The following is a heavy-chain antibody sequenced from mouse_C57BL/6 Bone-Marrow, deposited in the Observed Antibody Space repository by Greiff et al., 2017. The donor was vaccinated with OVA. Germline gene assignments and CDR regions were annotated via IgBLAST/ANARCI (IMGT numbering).Heavy chain of an antibody. J-gene: IGHJ3*01. Sequence: EVKLEESGPGLVKPSQSLSLTCSVTGYSITSGYYWNWIRQFPGNKLEWMGYISYDGSNNYNPSLKNRISITRDTSKNQFFLKLNSVTTEDTATYYCARAYDSLFAYWGQGTLVTVSA. CDR1: GYSITSGYY. CDR3: ARAYDSLFAY. V-gene: IGHV3-6*01. CDR2: ISYDGSN. D-gene: IGHD2-4*01.